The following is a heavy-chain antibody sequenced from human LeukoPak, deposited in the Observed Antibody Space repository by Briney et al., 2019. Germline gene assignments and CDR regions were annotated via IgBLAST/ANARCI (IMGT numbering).Heavy chain of an antibody. D-gene: IGHD4-17*01. CDR1: GFTFNGFW. V-gene: IGHV3-7*01. Sequence: GFLRLSCAASGFTFNGFWMSWVRQAPGKGLEWVANIKQDGSDIYYLGSVRGRFTISRDNAMNSLYLQMNSLRAEDTAVYYCTRDALYGDPSYYYMDVWRKGTTVAVSS. J-gene: IGHJ6*03. CDR3: TRDALYGDPSYYYMDV. CDR2: IKQDGSDI.